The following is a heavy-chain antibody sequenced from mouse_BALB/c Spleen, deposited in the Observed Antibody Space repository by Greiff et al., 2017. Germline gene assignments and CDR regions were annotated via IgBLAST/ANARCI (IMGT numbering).Heavy chain of an antibody. CDR3: ARSYYGNYAMDY. Sequence: QVQLQQSGAELVRPGSSVKISCKASGYSFSSYWMNWVKQRPGQGLEWIGVINSGSGGTNYNEKFKGKATLTADKSSSTAYMQLSSLTSDDSAVYFCARSYYGNYAMDYWGQGTSVTVSS. V-gene: IGHV1-54*01. J-gene: IGHJ4*01. D-gene: IGHD2-1*01. CDR1: GYSFSSYW. CDR2: INSGSGGT.